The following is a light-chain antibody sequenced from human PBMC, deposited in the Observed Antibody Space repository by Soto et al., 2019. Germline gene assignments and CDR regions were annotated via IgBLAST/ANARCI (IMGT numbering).Light chain of an antibody. Sequence: DIQMTQSPSSLSASVGDRVIITCRASQTISSHLNWYQQKPGKAPNLLVYAASSLQSGVPSRFTGSGSGTDFTLTFSSLQPEDFATYFCQQSYTTPITFGQGTRL. J-gene: IGKJ5*01. CDR2: AAS. CDR3: QQSYTTPIT. CDR1: QTISSH. V-gene: IGKV1-39*01.